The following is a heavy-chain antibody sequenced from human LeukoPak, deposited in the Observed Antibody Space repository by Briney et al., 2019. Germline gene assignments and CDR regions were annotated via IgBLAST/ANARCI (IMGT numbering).Heavy chain of an antibody. D-gene: IGHD2-8*01. Sequence: GASVKVSCKASGYTFTSYGISWVRQAPGQGLEWMGWISAYNGNTNYAQKLQGRVTMTTDTSTSTAYMELRSLRSDDTAVYYCARGHVYAQWSYYFDYWGQGTLVTVSS. J-gene: IGHJ4*02. V-gene: IGHV1-18*01. CDR2: ISAYNGNT. CDR3: ARGHVYAQWSYYFDY. CDR1: GYTFTSYG.